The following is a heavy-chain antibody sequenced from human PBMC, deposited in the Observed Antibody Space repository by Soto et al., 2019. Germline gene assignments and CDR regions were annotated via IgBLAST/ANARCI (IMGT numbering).Heavy chain of an antibody. CDR2: SSSSSSTI. V-gene: IGHV3-48*01. J-gene: IGHJ4*02. CDR1: GFTFSSYS. CDR3: ATPLHEHSGSYDY. D-gene: IGHD1-26*01. Sequence: EVQLVESGGGLVQPGGSLRLSCAASGFTFSSYSMNWVRQAPGKGLEGVSYSSSSSSTIYYAGSVKGRFTISRDNATNSLDIKTNSMRAEDTAVCYCATPLHEHSGSYDYWGQGTLVTVSS.